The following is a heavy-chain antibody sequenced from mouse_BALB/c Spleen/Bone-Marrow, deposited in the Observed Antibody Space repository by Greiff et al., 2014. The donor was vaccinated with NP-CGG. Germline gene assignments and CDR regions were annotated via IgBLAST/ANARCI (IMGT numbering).Heavy chain of an antibody. CDR3: ARYDGYYGAMDY. CDR1: GYTFTDYA. D-gene: IGHD2-3*01. CDR2: ISTYSGNT. V-gene: IGHV1-67*01. J-gene: IGHJ4*01. Sequence: QVHVKQSGPELVRPGVSVKISCKGSGYTFTDYAMHWVKQSHAKSLEWIGVISTYSGNTNYNQKFKGKATMTVDKSSSTAYMELARWTSEDAATDYCARYDGYYGAMDYWGQGTSVTVSS.